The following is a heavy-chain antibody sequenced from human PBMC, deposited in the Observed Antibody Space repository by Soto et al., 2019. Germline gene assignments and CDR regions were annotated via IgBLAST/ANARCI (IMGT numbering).Heavy chain of an antibody. D-gene: IGHD6-19*01. Sequence: HPGGSLRLSCAASGFTFSSYAMSWVRQAPGKGLEWVSAISGSGGSTYYADSVKGRFTISRDNSKNTLYLQMNSLRAEDTAVYYCAKDRIWGYSSGPNDRMYWFDPWGQGTLVTVSS. CDR3: AKDRIWGYSSGPNDRMYWFDP. J-gene: IGHJ5*02. CDR2: ISGSGGST. V-gene: IGHV3-23*01. CDR1: GFTFSSYA.